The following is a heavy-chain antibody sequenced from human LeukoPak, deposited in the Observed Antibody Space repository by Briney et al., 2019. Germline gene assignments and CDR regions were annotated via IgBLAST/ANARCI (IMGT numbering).Heavy chain of an antibody. CDR3: AKGYYDFWSGYLRTPYYFDY. V-gene: IGHV3-23*01. D-gene: IGHD3-3*01. Sequence: GGSLRLSCAASGFTFSSYAMSWVRQAPGKGLEWVSAISGSGGSTYYADSVKGRFTISRDNSKNTLYLQMNSLRAEDTAVYYCAKGYYDFWSGYLRTPYYFDYWGQGTLVTVSS. CDR1: GFTFSSYA. CDR2: ISGSGGST. J-gene: IGHJ4*02.